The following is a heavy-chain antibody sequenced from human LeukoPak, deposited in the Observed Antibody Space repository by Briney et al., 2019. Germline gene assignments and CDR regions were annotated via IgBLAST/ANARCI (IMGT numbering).Heavy chain of an antibody. Sequence: PGGSLRLSCAASGFTFNRHWMSWVRQAPGKGLEWVSVIYSGGSTYYADSVKGRFTISRDNSKNTLYLQMNSLRAEDTAVYYCARDMKPEEHYGDLRWYYYGMDVWGQGTTVTVSS. CDR1: GFTFNRHW. D-gene: IGHD4-17*01. V-gene: IGHV3-53*01. J-gene: IGHJ6*02. CDR2: IYSGGST. CDR3: ARDMKPEEHYGDLRWYYYGMDV.